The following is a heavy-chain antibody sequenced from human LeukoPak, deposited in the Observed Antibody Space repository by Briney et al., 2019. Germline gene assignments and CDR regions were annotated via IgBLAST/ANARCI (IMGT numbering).Heavy chain of an antibody. J-gene: IGHJ5*01. CDR2: INANSGDT. V-gene: IGHV1-18*01. CDR1: GYTFSSSG. CDR3: ARQNPGQLDS. Sequence: ASEKVSCKASGYTFSSSGISWVRQAPGQGLEWMGWINANSGDTNKAHKFQARVTMTRAPSTTTTYMGVSRLSSDDTAAYYGARQNPGQLDSWGPGTLVTVSP.